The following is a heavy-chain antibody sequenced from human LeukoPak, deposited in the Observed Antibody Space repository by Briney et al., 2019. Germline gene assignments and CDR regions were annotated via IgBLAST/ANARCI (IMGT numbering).Heavy chain of an antibody. Sequence: GGSLRLSCAASGFAFSSYNMKWVRQAPGKGLEWVSFISTTSTYIYYADSVKGRFTVSRDNSKNLLYLQMDSLRVEDTAVYCARAGTCSSTSCDGGIEYWGQGTLVTVSS. V-gene: IGHV3-21*04. D-gene: IGHD2-2*01. J-gene: IGHJ4*02. CDR2: ISTTSTYI. CDR3: RAGTCSSTSCDGGIEY. CDR1: GFAFSSYN.